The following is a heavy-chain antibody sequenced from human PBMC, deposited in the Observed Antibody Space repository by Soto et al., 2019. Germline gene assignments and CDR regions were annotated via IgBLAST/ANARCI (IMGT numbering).Heavy chain of an antibody. CDR2: ISPYDGNT. CDR1: GYTFTSYH. V-gene: IGHV1-18*01. CDR3: ARDDRAAAAGTTYYFDY. Sequence: ASVKVSCKTSGYTFTSYHISWVRQAPGQGLEWMAWISPYDGNTHYAQKLQGRVTVTTDTSTGTAHMELRSLRFDDTAVYFCARDDRAAAAGTTYYFDYWGQGTLVTVSS. D-gene: IGHD6-13*01. J-gene: IGHJ4*02.